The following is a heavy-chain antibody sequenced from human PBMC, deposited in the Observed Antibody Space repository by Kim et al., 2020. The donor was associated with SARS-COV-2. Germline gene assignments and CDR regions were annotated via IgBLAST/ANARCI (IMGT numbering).Heavy chain of an antibody. J-gene: IGHJ4*02. CDR2: ISGSGGST. V-gene: IGHV3-23*01. CDR1: GFTFSSYA. D-gene: IGHD3-9*01. Sequence: GGSLRLSCAASGFTFSSYAMSWVRQAPGKGLEWVSAISGSGGSTYYADSVKGRFTISRDNSKNTLYLQMNSLRAEDTAVYYCAKEDKVLRYFDWYTEASTRPDYWGQGTLVTVSS. CDR3: AKEDKVLRYFDWYTEASTRPDY.